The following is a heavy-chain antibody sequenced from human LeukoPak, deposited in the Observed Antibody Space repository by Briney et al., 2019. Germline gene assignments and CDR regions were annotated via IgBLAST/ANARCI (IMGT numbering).Heavy chain of an antibody. CDR3: ASPPVGLADFGFDS. D-gene: IGHD4-17*01. CDR2: IFYIGST. V-gene: IGHV4-59*03. CDR1: YGSMNNYY. Sequence: SETLSLTCSVSYGSMNNYYWNWIRQPPGKGLEWVGRIFYIGSTKYNPSLGSRVTISVDTSKNQFSLQLGSVTAADTAVYYCASPPVGLADFGFDSWGQGTLVTVSS. J-gene: IGHJ4*02.